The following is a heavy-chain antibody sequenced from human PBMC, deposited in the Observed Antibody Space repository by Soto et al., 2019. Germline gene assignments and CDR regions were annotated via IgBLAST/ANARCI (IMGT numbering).Heavy chain of an antibody. CDR3: AGGRGGESYRAYYDY. V-gene: IGHV1-8*02. D-gene: IGHD3-10*01. J-gene: IGHJ4*02. CDR1: GYTFIDYD. CDR2: MNSKSGNT. Sequence: QVQLEQSGAEVKKPGASVKVSCKPSGYTFIDYDVNWVRQATGQGLEWMGWMNSKSGNTGYAQKFQGRGTMTRDTSISTAYMELSSLRSEVTAVYYCAGGRGGESYRAYYDYWGQGTLVTVSS.